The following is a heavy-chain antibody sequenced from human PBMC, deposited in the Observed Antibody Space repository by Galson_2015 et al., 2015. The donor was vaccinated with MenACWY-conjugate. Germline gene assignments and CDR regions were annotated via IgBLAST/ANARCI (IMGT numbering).Heavy chain of an antibody. CDR3: ARGRHIVVVTAIHAFDI. D-gene: IGHD2-21*02. CDR2: ISSSSSTI. V-gene: IGHV3-48*01. Sequence: SLRLSCAASGFTFGSYSMNWVRQAPGKGLEWVSYISSSSSTIYYADSVKGRFTISRDNAKNSLYLQMNSLRAEDTAVYYCARGRHIVVVTAIHAFDIWGQGTMVTVSS. J-gene: IGHJ3*02. CDR1: GFTFGSYS.